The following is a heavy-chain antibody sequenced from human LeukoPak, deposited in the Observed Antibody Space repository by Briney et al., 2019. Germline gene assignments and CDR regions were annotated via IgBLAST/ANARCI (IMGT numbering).Heavy chain of an antibody. CDR2: ISRDSKYI. CDR1: GFAFSAYS. V-gene: IGHV3-21*01. CDR3: ARSVTMTGIDY. J-gene: IGHJ4*02. D-gene: IGHD4-17*01. Sequence: GGSLRLSCTASGFAFSAYSMNWVRQAPGEGLQWVSSISRDSKYIYYADSLKGRFTISRDNAKNSLYMQMNSLRAEDTAVYYCARSVTMTGIDYWGQGILVTVSS.